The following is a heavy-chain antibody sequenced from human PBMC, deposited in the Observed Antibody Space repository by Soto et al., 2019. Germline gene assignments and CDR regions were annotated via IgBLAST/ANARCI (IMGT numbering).Heavy chain of an antibody. J-gene: IGHJ4*02. CDR1: GDTFSFYT. Sequence: QVQLVQSGTEVKKPGSSVKVSCKASGDTFSFYTINWVRQAPGLGLEWVGRINPIVSMSNYAQKFQGRVSXTXDXSTSTAYMELRSLRYDDTAMYFCAASYGSGYRAFDYWGQGALVIVSS. D-gene: IGHD3-10*01. CDR3: AASYGSGYRAFDY. V-gene: IGHV1-69*02. CDR2: INPIVSMS.